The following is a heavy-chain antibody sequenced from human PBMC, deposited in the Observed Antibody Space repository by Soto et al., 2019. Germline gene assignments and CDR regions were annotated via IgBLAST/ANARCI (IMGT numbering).Heavy chain of an antibody. CDR1: GFTFSSYA. J-gene: IGHJ5*02. V-gene: IGHV3-23*01. CDR2: ISGSGGST. D-gene: IGHD6-19*01. Sequence: EVQLLESRGGLVQPGGSLRLSCAASGFTFSSYAMSWVRQAPGKGLEWVSAISGSGGSTYYADSVKGRFTISRDNSKNTLYLQMNSLRAEDTAVYYCAPKPVAGDQYNWFDPWGQGTLVTVSS. CDR3: APKPVAGDQYNWFDP.